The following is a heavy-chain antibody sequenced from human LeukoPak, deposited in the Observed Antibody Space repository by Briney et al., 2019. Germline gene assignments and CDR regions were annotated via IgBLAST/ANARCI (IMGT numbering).Heavy chain of an antibody. CDR1: GFTFSDYY. Sequence: PGGSLRLSCAASGFTFSDYYVSWIRQAPGKGLEWVSYISSSSSYTNYADSVKGRFTISRDNAKNSLYLQMNSLRAEDTAVYYCARDSSEAAYYYGSGSHGMDVWGQGTTVTVSS. J-gene: IGHJ6*02. V-gene: IGHV3-11*05. CDR3: ARDSSEAAYYYGSGSHGMDV. CDR2: ISSSSSYT. D-gene: IGHD3-10*01.